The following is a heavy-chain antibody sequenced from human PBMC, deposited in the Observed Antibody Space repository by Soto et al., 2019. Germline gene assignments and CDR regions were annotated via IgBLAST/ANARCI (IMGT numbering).Heavy chain of an antibody. Sequence: GGSLRLSCAASGFTFSTYAMHWVRQAPGKGLEWVAVISYDGGNEYYADSVKGRFTISRDNSKNTLYLQMNSLGAEDTAVYYCARDRRTYYYDGSDYWGQGTLVTVSS. CDR1: GFTFSTYA. D-gene: IGHD3-22*01. J-gene: IGHJ4*02. CDR3: ARDRRTYYYDGSDY. V-gene: IGHV3-30-3*01. CDR2: ISYDGGNE.